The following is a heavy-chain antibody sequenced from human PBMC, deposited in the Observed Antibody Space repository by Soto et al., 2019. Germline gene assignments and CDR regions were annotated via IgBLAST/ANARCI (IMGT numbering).Heavy chain of an antibody. CDR3: AREQLTYYFDSSGPNFDY. Sequence: SETLSLTCAVSGGSISSSNWWSWVRQPPGKGLEWIGEIYHSGSTNYNPSLKSRVTISVDKSKNQFSLKLSSVTAADTAVYYCAREQLTYYFDSSGPNFDYWGQGTLVTVSS. CDR1: GGSISSSNW. D-gene: IGHD3-22*01. J-gene: IGHJ4*02. V-gene: IGHV4-4*02. CDR2: IYHSGST.